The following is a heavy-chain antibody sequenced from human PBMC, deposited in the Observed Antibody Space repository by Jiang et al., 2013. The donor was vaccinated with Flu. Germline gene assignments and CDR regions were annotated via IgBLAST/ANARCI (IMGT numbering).Heavy chain of an antibody. V-gene: IGHV3-48*02. D-gene: IGHD4-11*01. J-gene: IGHJ5*02. CDR2: ISSSSSTI. CDR3: ASVPFRTTVTASVRGNWFDP. CDR1: GFTFSSYS. Sequence: VQPGGPVRLSCAASGFTFSSYSMNWVRQAPGKGLEWVSYISSSSSTIYYADSVKGRFTISRDNAKNSPYLQMNSLRDEDTAVYYCASVPFRTTVTASVRGNWFDPWGQGTLVTVSS.